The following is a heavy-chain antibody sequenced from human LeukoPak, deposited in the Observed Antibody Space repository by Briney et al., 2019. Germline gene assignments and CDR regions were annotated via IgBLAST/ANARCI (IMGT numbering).Heavy chain of an antibody. D-gene: IGHD2-2*01. Sequence: SQTLSLTCTVSGGSISSGGYYWSWIRQPPGKGLEWIGYIYHSGSTYYNPSLKSRVTISVDTSKNQFSLKLSSVTAADTAVYYCAREFRGYCSSTSCSDAFDIWGQGTMVTVSS. CDR1: GGSISSGGYY. V-gene: IGHV4-30-2*05. CDR3: AREFRGYCSSTSCSDAFDI. CDR2: IYHSGST. J-gene: IGHJ3*02.